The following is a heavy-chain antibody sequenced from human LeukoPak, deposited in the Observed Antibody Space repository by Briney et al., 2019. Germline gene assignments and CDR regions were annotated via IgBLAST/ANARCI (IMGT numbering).Heavy chain of an antibody. J-gene: IGHJ4*02. Sequence: TSETLSLTCTVSGGSISSHYWSWMRQPPGKGLEWIGYIYYSGSTNYNPSLKSRVTISVDTSKNQVSLKLTSVTVADTAVYFCARIRGSRTYYDFVPYYFDLWGQGTLVTVAS. V-gene: IGHV4-59*11. CDR1: GGSISSHY. CDR3: ARIRGSRTYYDFVPYYFDL. D-gene: IGHD3/OR15-3a*01. CDR2: IYYSGST.